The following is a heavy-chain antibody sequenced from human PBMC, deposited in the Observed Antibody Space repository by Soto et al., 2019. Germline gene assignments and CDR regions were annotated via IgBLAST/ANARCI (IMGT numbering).Heavy chain of an antibody. CDR1: GYTFTSYG. CDR3: ARFHRPAIVGSTYTKKRALSFAY. CDR2: ISAYNGNT. J-gene: IGHJ4*02. Sequence: GASVKVSCKASGYTFTSYGISWVRQAPGQGLEWMGWISAYNGNTNYAQKLQGRVTMTTDTSTSTAYMELRSLRSDDTAVYYCARFHRPAIVGSTYTKKRALSFAYWGQGTLVTVSS. D-gene: IGHD1-26*01. V-gene: IGHV1-18*01.